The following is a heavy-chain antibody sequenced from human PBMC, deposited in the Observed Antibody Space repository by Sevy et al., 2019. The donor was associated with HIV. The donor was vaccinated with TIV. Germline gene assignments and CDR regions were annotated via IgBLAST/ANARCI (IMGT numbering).Heavy chain of an antibody. Sequence: GGSLRLSCAASGFTLSSYWVNWVRQAPGKGLEWVANINQDGNKKYYVDSVKGRFTISRDNIMNSVHLQMNSLRAEDPAVYYCVRAMAAAQSYWGQGALVTVSS. V-gene: IGHV3-7*01. CDR3: VRAMAAAQSY. D-gene: IGHD6-13*01. CDR2: INQDGNKK. J-gene: IGHJ4*02. CDR1: GFTLSSYW.